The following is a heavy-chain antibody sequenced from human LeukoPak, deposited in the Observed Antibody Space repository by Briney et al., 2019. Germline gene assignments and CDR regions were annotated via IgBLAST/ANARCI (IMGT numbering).Heavy chain of an antibody. Sequence: SETLSLTCTVSGGSISSYYWSWIRQTAGKGLEWIGRVSSSGNTNYNPSLKSRVTMSVDTSKNQFSLKLSSMTAADTAVYYCARGISGATGFDYWGQGTLVTVSS. V-gene: IGHV4-4*07. CDR3: ARGISGATGFDY. D-gene: IGHD2-15*01. CDR2: VSSSGNT. CDR1: GGSISSYY. J-gene: IGHJ4*02.